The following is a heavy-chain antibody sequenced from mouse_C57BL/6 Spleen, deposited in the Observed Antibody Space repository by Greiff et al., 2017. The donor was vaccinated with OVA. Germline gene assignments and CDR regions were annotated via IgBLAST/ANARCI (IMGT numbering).Heavy chain of an antibody. CDR2: IDPETGGT. J-gene: IGHJ4*01. D-gene: IGHD1-1*01. Sequence: VQLQQSGAELVRPGASVTLSCKASGYTFTDYEMHWVKQTPVHGLEWIGAIDPETGGTAYNQKFKGKAILTADKSSSTAYMELRSLTSADSAVYYCTRSYYYGSNYAMDYWGQGTSVTVSS. CDR1: GYTFTDYE. V-gene: IGHV1-15*01. CDR3: TRSYYYGSNYAMDY.